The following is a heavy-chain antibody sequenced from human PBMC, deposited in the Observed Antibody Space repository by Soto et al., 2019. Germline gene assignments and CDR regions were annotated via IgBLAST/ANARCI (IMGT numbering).Heavy chain of an antibody. CDR3: AREVRQLWFGGDFYYYGMDV. CDR1: GFTFSSYG. CDR2: LWNDGSNT. Sequence: PGGSLRLSCAASGFTFSSYGMHWVRQAPGKGLEWVAVLWNDGSNTYYSDSVKGRFTISRDNSRSAVYLQMDSLRTEDTAVYFCAREVRQLWFGGDFYYYGMDVWGQGTTVTVSS. D-gene: IGHD2-21*01. V-gene: IGHV3-33*08. J-gene: IGHJ6*02.